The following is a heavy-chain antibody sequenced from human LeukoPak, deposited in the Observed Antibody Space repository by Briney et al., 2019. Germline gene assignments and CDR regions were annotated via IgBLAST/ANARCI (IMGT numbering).Heavy chain of an antibody. V-gene: IGHV3-48*03. CDR3: ARPQIVVGYFDY. CDR1: GFTFSSYE. Sequence: GGSLRLSCAASGFTFSSYERNWVRQAPGKGLEWVSYISSSGSTIYYADSVKGRFTISRDNAKNSLYLQMNSLRAEDTAVYYCARPQIVVGYFDYWGQGTLVTVSS. CDR2: ISSSGSTI. J-gene: IGHJ4*02. D-gene: IGHD3-22*01.